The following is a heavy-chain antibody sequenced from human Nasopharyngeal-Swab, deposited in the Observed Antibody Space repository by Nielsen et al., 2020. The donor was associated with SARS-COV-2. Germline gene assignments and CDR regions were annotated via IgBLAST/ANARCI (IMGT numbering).Heavy chain of an antibody. CDR3: AKDQSINWFDP. Sequence: WIGQRPGKGLEWVAVISYDGSNKYYADSVKGRFTISRDNSKNTLYLQMNSLRAEDTAVYYCAKDQSINWFDPWGQGTLVTVSS. J-gene: IGHJ5*02. CDR2: ISYDGSNK. V-gene: IGHV3-30*18. D-gene: IGHD2-21*01.